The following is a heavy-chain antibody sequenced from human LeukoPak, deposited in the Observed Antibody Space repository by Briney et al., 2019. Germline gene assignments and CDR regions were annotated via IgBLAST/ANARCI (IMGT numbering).Heavy chain of an antibody. CDR3: ARVGDGLNDAFDI. Sequence: ASVKVSCKXSGYTFTGYYMNWVRQAPGQGLEWMGRINPNSGGTNYAQKFQGRVTMTRDTSISTAYMEPSRLRSDDTAFYYCARVGDGLNDAFDIWGQGTVVTVSS. V-gene: IGHV1-2*06. J-gene: IGHJ3*02. D-gene: IGHD5-24*01. CDR2: INPNSGGT. CDR1: GYTFTGYY.